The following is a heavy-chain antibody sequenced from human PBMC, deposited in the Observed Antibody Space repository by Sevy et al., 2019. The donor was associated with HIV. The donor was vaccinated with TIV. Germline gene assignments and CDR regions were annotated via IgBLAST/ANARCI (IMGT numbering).Heavy chain of an antibody. V-gene: IGHV3-30-3*01. Sequence: GGSLRLSCAASGFTFSDFYMSWVRQAPGKGLEWLAIISYDGINKYYADSVKGRFTISRDNSKNTVFLQMNSLRAEDTAVYYCARDYYDTSDGISFDYWGQGALVTVSS. CDR2: ISYDGINK. J-gene: IGHJ4*02. CDR3: ARDYYDTSDGISFDY. CDR1: GFTFSDFY. D-gene: IGHD3-22*01.